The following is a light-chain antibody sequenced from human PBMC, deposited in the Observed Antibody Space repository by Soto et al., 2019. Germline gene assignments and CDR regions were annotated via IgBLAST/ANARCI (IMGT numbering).Light chain of an antibody. J-gene: IGLJ1*01. V-gene: IGLV2-14*01. CDR1: SSDVGGYNY. Sequence: QSALTQPASVSGSPGQSITISCTRTSSDVGGYNYVSWYQQHPGKAPKLMIYDVSNRPSGVSNRFSGSKSGNTASLTISGLQAEDEADYYCSSYTSSTHNYVFGTGTKVTVL. CDR2: DVS. CDR3: SSYTSSTHNYV.